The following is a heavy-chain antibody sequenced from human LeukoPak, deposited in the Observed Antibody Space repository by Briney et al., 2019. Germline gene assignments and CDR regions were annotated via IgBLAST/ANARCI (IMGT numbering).Heavy chain of an antibody. CDR3: ARHGSVGRDGSNKGWFDP. V-gene: IGHV4-4*09. CDR2: IYTSGST. J-gene: IGHJ5*02. Sequence: SETLSLTCTVSGGSISSYYWSWIRQPPGKGLGWIGYIYTSGSTNYNPSLKSRVTISVDTSKNQFSLKLSSVTAADTAVYYCARHGSVGRDGSNKGWFDPWGQGTLVTVSS. D-gene: IGHD5-24*01. CDR1: GGSISSYY.